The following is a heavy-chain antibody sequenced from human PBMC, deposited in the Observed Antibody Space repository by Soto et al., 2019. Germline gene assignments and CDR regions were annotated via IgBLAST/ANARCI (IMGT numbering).Heavy chain of an antibody. CDR3: AREEVVRYFGV. V-gene: IGHV4-59*02. D-gene: IGHD3-9*01. J-gene: IGHJ4*02. Sequence: SETLSLICTVSGGSVSSYYWSWIRQPPGKGLEWVGYIHYSGSTTNPSLKSRVTISVDTSKNQFSLKLSSVTAADTAVYYCAREEVVRYFGVWGQGTLVTVSS. CDR1: GGSVSSYY. CDR2: IHYSGST.